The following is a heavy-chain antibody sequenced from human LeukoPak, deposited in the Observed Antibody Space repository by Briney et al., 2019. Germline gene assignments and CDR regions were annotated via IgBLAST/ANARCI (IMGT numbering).Heavy chain of an antibody. V-gene: IGHV3-23*01. Sequence: GSLRLSCAASGFTFSSYAMSWVRQAPGKGLEWVSAISGSGGSTYYAGSVKGRFTISRDNSKNTLYLQMNSLRAEDTAVYYCAKDHYLYCSSTSCPIDYWGQGTLVTVSS. CDR3: AKDHYLYCSSTSCPIDY. J-gene: IGHJ4*02. CDR2: ISGSGGST. D-gene: IGHD2-2*01. CDR1: GFTFSSYA.